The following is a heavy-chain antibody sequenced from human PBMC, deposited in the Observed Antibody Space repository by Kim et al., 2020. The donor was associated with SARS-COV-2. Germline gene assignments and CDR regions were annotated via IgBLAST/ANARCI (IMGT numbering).Heavy chain of an antibody. CDR3: AGGYCFDY. J-gene: IGHJ4*01. CDR2: ITHSGST. CDR1: GGSFSRYY. V-gene: IGHV4-34*01. Sequence: SETLSLTCAVYGGSFSRYYWSWIRQPPGKGLEWIGEITHSGSTNFNPSLKSRVTISVDTSKNQFSLKLGSVTAADTAVYYCAGGYCFDYCSHGTQVTVSS.